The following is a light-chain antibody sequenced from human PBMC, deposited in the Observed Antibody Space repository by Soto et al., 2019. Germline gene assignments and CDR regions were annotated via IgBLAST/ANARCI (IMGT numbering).Light chain of an antibody. V-gene: IGLV1-44*01. Sequence: QTVVTQPPSASGTPGQYVTISCSGSSSNIGTNTVHWYQQLPGTAPRLLIYNDHQRPSGVPDRLSASKSGTSASLALTEVQSEDEGDYYCASWDESLNAWVFGGGTKLTVL. CDR3: ASWDESLNAWV. CDR1: SSNIGTNT. J-gene: IGLJ3*02. CDR2: NDH.